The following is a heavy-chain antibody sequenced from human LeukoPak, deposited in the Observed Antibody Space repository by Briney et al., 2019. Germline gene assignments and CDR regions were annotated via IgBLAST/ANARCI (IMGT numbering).Heavy chain of an antibody. V-gene: IGHV3-48*04. Sequence: SGGSLRLSCATSGFTFSSYNMNWVRQAPGKGLEWVSYISTTSSVYYADSVRGRFTISRDNAKNSLYLQMNSLRAEDTAVYYCARDHDWALDYWGQGTLVTVSS. CDR2: ISTTSSV. CDR3: ARDHDWALDY. D-gene: IGHD3-9*01. CDR1: GFTFSSYN. J-gene: IGHJ4*02.